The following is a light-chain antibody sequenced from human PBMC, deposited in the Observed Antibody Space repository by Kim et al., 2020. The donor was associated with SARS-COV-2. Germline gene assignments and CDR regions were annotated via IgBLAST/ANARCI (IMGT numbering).Light chain of an antibody. J-gene: IGKJ4*01. CDR3: QQYGSSPLT. V-gene: IGKV3-20*01. CDR1: PSVNRSD. CDR2: GAS. Sequence: SPRHTASLPCRASPSVNRSDLAWYQQNPGQAPRLLIYGASSRATGIPDRFSGSGSRTDFTLTISRLEPEDVAVYYCQQYGSSPLTFGGGTKLEI.